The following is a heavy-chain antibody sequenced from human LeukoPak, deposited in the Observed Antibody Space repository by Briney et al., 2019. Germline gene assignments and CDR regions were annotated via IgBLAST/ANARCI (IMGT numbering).Heavy chain of an antibody. D-gene: IGHD5-24*01. CDR2: IYYTGST. V-gene: IGHV4-59*01. Sequence: SETLSLTCTVSGGSMSNYHWSWVRQPPGKGLEWIGYIYYTGSTRYNPPLKSRVTISIDTSKNQFSLKLSSVSAADTAVYFCARGPDDFDYWGQGSLVTVSS. CDR3: ARGPDDFDY. CDR1: GGSMSNYH. J-gene: IGHJ4*02.